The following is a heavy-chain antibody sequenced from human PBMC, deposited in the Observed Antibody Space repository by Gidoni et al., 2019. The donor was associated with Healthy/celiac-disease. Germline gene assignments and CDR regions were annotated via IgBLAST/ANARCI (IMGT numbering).Heavy chain of an antibody. Sequence: EVQLVESGGGLVQPGGSLRLSCAASGFTFSSYDMHWVRQATGKGLEWVSAIGTAGDTYYPGSVKGRFTISRENAKNSLYLQMNSLRAGDTAVYYCARVGVVTGTLNRDYGMDVWGQGTTVTVSS. CDR2: IGTAGDT. D-gene: IGHD1-20*01. V-gene: IGHV3-13*01. J-gene: IGHJ6*02. CDR1: GFTFSSYD. CDR3: ARVGVVTGTLNRDYGMDV.